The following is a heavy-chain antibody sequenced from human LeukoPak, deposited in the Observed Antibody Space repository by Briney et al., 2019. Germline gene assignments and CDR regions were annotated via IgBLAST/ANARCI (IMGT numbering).Heavy chain of an antibody. J-gene: IGHJ6*03. CDR2: IYYSGST. V-gene: IGHV4-59*01. CDR1: GGSISSYY. D-gene: IGHD5-12*01. CDR3: AREGDGGYGSAPYYYYMDV. Sequence: SETLSLTCTVSGGSISSYYWSWIRQPPGQGLEWIGYIYYSGSTNYNPSLKSRVTISVDTSKNQFALKLSSVTAADTAVYYCAREGDGGYGSAPYYYYMDVWGKGTTVTVSS.